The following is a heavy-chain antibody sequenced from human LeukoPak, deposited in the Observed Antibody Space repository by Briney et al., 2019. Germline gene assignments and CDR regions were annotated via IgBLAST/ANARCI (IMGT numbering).Heavy chain of an antibody. V-gene: IGHV3-23*01. CDR3: AEDHAWMDV. Sequence: GGSLRPSCAASGFTFSSYGMSWVRQAPGKGLEWVSTLSGSGGSTYYADSVKGRFTISRDNSKNTLYLQMNSLRAEDTAVYYCAEDHAWMDVWGKGTAVTVSA. CDR1: GFTFSSYG. CDR2: LSGSGGST. J-gene: IGHJ6*04. D-gene: IGHD3-16*01.